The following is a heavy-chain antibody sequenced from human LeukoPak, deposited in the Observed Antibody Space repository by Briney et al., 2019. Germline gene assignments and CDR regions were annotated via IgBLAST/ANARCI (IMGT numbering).Heavy chain of an antibody. Sequence: ASVKVSCKASGGTYSSYAISWVRQAPGQGLEWMGGIIPIFGTANYAQKFQGRVTITADESTSTAYMELSSLRSEDTAVYYCARYCSSTSCQDPWGQGTLVTVSS. J-gene: IGHJ5*02. CDR3: ARYCSSTSCQDP. CDR2: IIPIFGTA. CDR1: GGTYSSYA. D-gene: IGHD2-2*01. V-gene: IGHV1-69*13.